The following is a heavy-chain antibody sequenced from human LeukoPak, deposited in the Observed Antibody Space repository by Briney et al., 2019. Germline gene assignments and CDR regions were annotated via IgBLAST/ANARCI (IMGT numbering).Heavy chain of an antibody. J-gene: IGHJ4*02. Sequence: GGSLRLSCAASGFTASSNYMSWVRQAPGKGLEWVSVIYSGGSTYYADSVKGRFTISRDNSKNTLYLQMNSLRAEDTAVYYCARAEYCSGGTCSTPFDYWGQGTLVTVSS. D-gene: IGHD2-15*01. CDR2: IYSGGST. CDR3: ARAEYCSGGTCSTPFDY. V-gene: IGHV3-53*05. CDR1: GFTASSNY.